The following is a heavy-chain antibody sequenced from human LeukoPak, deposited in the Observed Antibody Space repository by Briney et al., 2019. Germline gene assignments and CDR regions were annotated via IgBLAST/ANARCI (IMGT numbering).Heavy chain of an antibody. V-gene: IGHV5-51*01. Sequence: RGESLKISCKGSGYSFTSYWIGWVRQMPGKGLEWMGIIYPGDSDTRYSPSFQGQVTISADKSISTAYLQWSSLKASDTAMYYCARLTMVRGVNPRGSAFDIWGQGTMVTVS. CDR1: GYSFTSYW. CDR3: ARLTMVRGVNPRGSAFDI. J-gene: IGHJ3*02. CDR2: IYPGDSDT. D-gene: IGHD3-10*01.